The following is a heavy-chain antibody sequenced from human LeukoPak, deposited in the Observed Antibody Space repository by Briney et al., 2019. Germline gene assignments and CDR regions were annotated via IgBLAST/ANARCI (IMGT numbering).Heavy chain of an antibody. J-gene: IGHJ4*02. CDR2: ISYDGRNK. CDR3: AKSYYDFWSGYYQTFDY. Sequence: GGSLRLSCAASGFTFSSYGMQWVRQAPGKGLEWVAVISYDGRNKYYADSVKGRFTISRDNSKNTLYLQMNSLRAEDTAVYYCAKSYYDFWSGYYQTFDYWGQGTLVTVSS. D-gene: IGHD3-3*01. V-gene: IGHV3-30*18. CDR1: GFTFSSYG.